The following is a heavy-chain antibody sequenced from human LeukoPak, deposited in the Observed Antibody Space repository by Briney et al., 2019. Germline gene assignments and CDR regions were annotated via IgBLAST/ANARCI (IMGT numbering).Heavy chain of an antibody. CDR3: ARDGVRYDSSGYYSY. D-gene: IGHD3-22*01. J-gene: IGHJ4*02. Sequence: GGSLRLSCAASGFTFSSYSMNWVRQAPGKGLEWVSSISSSSSYIYYADSVKGRFTTSRDNAKNSLYLQMNSLRAEDTAVYYCARDGVRYDSSGYYSYWGQGTLVTVSS. CDR2: ISSSSSYI. V-gene: IGHV3-21*01. CDR1: GFTFSSYS.